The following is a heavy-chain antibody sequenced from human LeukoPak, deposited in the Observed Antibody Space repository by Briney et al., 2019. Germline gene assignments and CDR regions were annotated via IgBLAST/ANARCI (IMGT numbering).Heavy chain of an antibody. D-gene: IGHD5-12*01. CDR3: ARLVGVATSNNWFDP. CDR1: GGSISSYY. V-gene: IGHV4-59*08. CDR2: IYYSGST. Sequence: SETLSLTCTVSGGSISSYYWSWIRQPPGKGLEWIGYIYYSGSTNYNPSLKSRVTISVDTSKNQFSLKLSSVTAADTAVYYCARLVGVATSNNWFDPWGQGTLVAVSS. J-gene: IGHJ5*02.